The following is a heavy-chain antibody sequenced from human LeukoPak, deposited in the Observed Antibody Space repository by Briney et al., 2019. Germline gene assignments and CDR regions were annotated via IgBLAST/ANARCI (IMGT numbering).Heavy chain of an antibody. D-gene: IGHD3-22*01. CDR2: INHSGST. Sequence: QTSETLSLTCAVYGGSFSGYYWSWIRQPPGKGLEWIGEINHSGSTNYNPSLKSRVTISVDTSKNQFSLKLSSVTAADTAVYYCARDRYYYDSSGYSHYYYMDVWGKGTTVTVSS. CDR3: ARDRYYYDSSGYSHYYYMDV. J-gene: IGHJ6*03. V-gene: IGHV4-34*01. CDR1: GGSFSGYY.